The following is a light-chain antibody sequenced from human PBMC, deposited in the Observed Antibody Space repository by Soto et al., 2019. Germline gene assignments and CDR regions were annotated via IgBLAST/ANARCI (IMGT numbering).Light chain of an antibody. V-gene: IGKV3-20*01. CDR3: QQYGSSLTT. CDR2: GAS. J-gene: IGKJ1*01. CDR1: QSVSSSY. Sequence: EIGLTQSPGTLSLSPGERATLSCRASQSVSSSYLAWYQQKPGQAPRLLIYGASSRATGIPDRFSGSGSGTDFTLTISRLEPEDFAVYYCQQYGSSLTTFGQGTKV.